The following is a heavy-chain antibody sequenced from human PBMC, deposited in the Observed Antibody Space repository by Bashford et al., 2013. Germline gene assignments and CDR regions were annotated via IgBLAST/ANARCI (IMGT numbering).Heavy chain of an antibody. D-gene: IGHD3/OR15-3a*01. V-gene: IGHV5-51*01. Sequence: WVRQMPGKGLEWMGIIHPEDSEVRYNPSFQGQFTISADKSRSTAFLQWSSLKASDSAMYYCASSGGFLYFGENPGYFQDWGQGTRGHRLL. CDR2: IHPEDSEV. CDR3: ASSGGFLYFGENPGYFQD. J-gene: IGHJ1*01.